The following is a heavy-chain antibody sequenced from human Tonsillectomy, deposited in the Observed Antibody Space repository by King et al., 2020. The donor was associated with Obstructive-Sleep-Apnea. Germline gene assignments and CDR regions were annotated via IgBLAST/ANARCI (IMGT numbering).Heavy chain of an antibody. V-gene: IGHV4-4*02. D-gene: IGHD4-11*01. CDR2: VYHSGST. CDR1: GGSISSRNW. CDR3: ARAPSEYSNFDY. J-gene: IGHJ4*02. Sequence: QVQLQESGPGLVKPSGTLSLTCAVSGGSISSRNWWSWVRQPPGKELEWIGEVYHSGSTNYNPSLKSRVTISVDKSKNQFSLKLISVTGADTAVYYCARAPSEYSNFDYWGQGTLVTVSS.